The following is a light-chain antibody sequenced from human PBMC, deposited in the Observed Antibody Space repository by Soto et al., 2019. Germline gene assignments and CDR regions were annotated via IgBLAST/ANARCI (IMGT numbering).Light chain of an antibody. CDR2: EVS. V-gene: IGLV2-8*01. CDR1: SSDVGGDND. CDR3: SSFAGIHTLV. Sequence: QSALTQPPSASGSPGQSVTISCTGTSSDVGGDNDVSWYQQHPGKAPKLMISEVSKRPSGVPDRFSGSKSGNTASLTVSGLQVEDEADYYCSSFAGIHTLVFGGGTQLTLL. J-gene: IGLJ2*01.